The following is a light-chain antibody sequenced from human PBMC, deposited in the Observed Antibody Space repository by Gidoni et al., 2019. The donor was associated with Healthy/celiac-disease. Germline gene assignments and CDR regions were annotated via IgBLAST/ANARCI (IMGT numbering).Light chain of an antibody. CDR2: WAS. CDR1: QSVLYSSNNKNY. Sequence: DIVMTQSPDSLAVSLGERATINCKSSQSVLYSSNNKNYLAWYQQKPGQPPKLLIYWASTRESGVPDRFSGRGSGTDFTLTISSLQAEDVAVYYCQQYYSTPLLTFXGXTKVEIK. CDR3: QQYYSTPLLT. J-gene: IGKJ4*01. V-gene: IGKV4-1*01.